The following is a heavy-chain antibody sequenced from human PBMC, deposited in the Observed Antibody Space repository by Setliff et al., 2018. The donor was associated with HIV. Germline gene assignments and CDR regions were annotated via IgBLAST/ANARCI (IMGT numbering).Heavy chain of an antibody. CDR3: ATKGWNSYKAFDY. Sequence: PSETLSLTCAVYGESFSDYSWNWIRQTPEKGLEWVAEISQSGTTNYNPSLRGRVTIVVGTSNNHFSLNLRSVTAADTAFYYCATKGWNSYKAFDYWGQGTQVTVSS. CDR1: GESFSDYS. J-gene: IGHJ4*02. V-gene: IGHV4-34*01. CDR2: ISQSGTT. D-gene: IGHD1-1*01.